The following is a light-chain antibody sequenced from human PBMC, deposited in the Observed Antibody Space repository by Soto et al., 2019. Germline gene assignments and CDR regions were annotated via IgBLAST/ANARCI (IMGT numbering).Light chain of an antibody. CDR3: QQRNVWPPVT. J-gene: IGKJ5*01. CDR1: QSVINN. CDR2: GAS. V-gene: IGKV3-15*01. Sequence: EIVTTQSPATLSVSPGEIATLSFSASQSVINNLACYQQRPGQAPRLLIYGASTRATGVPARFSGSGSGTDFTLTISSLEPEDSAVYYCQQRNVWPPVTFGQGTRLEIK.